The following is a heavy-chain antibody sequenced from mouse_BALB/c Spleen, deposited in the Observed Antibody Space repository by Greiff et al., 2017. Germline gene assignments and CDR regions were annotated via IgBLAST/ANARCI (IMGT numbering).Heavy chain of an antibody. CDR2: IYWDDDK. CDR3: ARPLYYGSSYYFDY. V-gene: IGHV8-12*01. J-gene: IGHJ2*01. D-gene: IGHD1-1*01. Sequence: QVTLKESGPGILQPSQTLSLTCSFSGFSLSTSGMGVSWMRQPSGQGLEWLAHIYWDDDKRYNTSLKSRLTISKDTSRNQVFLKITSVDTADTATYYCARPLYYGSSYYFDYWGQGTTLTVSS. CDR1: GFSLSTSGMG.